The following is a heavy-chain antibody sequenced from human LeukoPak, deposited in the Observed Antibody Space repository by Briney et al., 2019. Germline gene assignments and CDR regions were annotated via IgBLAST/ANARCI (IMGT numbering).Heavy chain of an antibody. D-gene: IGHD2-2*01. CDR2: IYYSGST. CDR3: ARRGWVSDIVVVPAVESAFDI. Sequence: PSETLSLTCTVSGGSISSSSYYWGWIRQPPGKGLEWIGSIYYSGSTYYNPSLKSRVTISVDTSKNQFSLKLSSVTAADTAVYYCARRGWVSDIVVVPAVESAFDIWGQGTMVTVSS. J-gene: IGHJ3*02. V-gene: IGHV4-39*01. CDR1: GGSISSSSYY.